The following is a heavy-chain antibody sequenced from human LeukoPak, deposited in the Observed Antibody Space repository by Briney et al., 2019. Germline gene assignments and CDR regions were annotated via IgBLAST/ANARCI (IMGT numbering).Heavy chain of an antibody. J-gene: IGHJ3*02. D-gene: IGHD3-22*01. Sequence: PSETLSLTCTVSGGSISSYYWGWIRQPPGKGLEWTGSVYHSGRTYYNPSLKSRVTISVDTSKNQFSLKLSSVTAADTAVYYCARGETTYYYDSSGYYGAAGTAFDIWGQGTMVTVSS. CDR3: ARGETTYYYDSSGYYGAAGTAFDI. V-gene: IGHV4-39*07. CDR2: VYHSGRT. CDR1: GGSISSYY.